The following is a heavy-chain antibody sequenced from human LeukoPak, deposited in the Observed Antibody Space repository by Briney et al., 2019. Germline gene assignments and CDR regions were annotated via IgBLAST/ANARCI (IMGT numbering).Heavy chain of an antibody. CDR1: GYTFTGYY. Sequence: ASVKVSCKASGYTFTGYYMHWVRQATGQGLEWMGWMNPNSGNTGYAQKFQGRVTMTTDTSTSTAYMELRSLRSDDTAMYYCARRGGKNYGDYLLYYYYMDVWGKGTTVTVSS. CDR3: ARRGGKNYGDYLLYYYYMDV. D-gene: IGHD4-17*01. V-gene: IGHV1-8*02. J-gene: IGHJ6*03. CDR2: MNPNSGNT.